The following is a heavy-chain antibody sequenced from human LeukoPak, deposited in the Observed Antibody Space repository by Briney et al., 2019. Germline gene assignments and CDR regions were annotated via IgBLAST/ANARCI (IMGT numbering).Heavy chain of an antibody. CDR1: GFTFSSYD. CDR2: IGIAGDT. CDR3: IRGGIQVSGIDAFDI. Sequence: GGSMRLSCAASGFTFSSYDMHWVRPARGRGLEWVSTIGIAGDTYYPDSVKGRFTISRENAKSSMYLQMNSLKDGHTAVYYCIRGGIQVSGIDAFDIWGQGTMVTVSS. V-gene: IGHV3-13*01. J-gene: IGHJ3*02. D-gene: IGHD5/OR15-5a*01.